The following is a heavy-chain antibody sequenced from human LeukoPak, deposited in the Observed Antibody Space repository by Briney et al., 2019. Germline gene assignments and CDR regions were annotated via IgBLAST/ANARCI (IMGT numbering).Heavy chain of an antibody. J-gene: IGHJ5*02. CDR3: AKDLSRAVAADWFDP. CDR2: ISGGGGKT. V-gene: IGHV3-23*01. CDR1: GFTFSSCA. Sequence: GGSLRLSCEASGFTFSSCALSWVRQAPGKGLEWVSAISGGGGKTWYADSVKGRFTISRDNSKNTLYLQMTNLRAADTAVYYCAKDLSRAVAADWFDPWDQGSLVTVSS. D-gene: IGHD6-19*01.